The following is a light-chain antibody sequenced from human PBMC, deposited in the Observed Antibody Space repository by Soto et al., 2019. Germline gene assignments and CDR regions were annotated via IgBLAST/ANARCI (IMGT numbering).Light chain of an antibody. V-gene: IGKV2-30*01. CDR2: KVS. CDR1: QSLVYSDGNIY. J-gene: IGKJ5*01. Sequence: DVVLTQSPLSLPVTLGQPASISWRSTQSLVYSDGNIYLNWFQQRPGQSPRRLIYKVSNRDSGVPDRFSGSGSGTDLTLKISRVEAEDVGVYYCMQGTHWPPITFGQGTRLEIK. CDR3: MQGTHWPPIT.